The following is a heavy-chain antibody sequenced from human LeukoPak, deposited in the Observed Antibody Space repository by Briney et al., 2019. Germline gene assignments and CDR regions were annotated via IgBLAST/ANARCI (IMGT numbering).Heavy chain of an antibody. CDR3: ARDSGLGPTWHPFDH. CDR2: INPKSGGT. Sequence: ASVKVSCTPSVYTFSNFGISWVRQAPGQGLEWMGWINPKSGGTNYAQKFRGRVTMTRDTSISTAYMELSGLRSDDTAVYYCARDSGLGPTWHPFDHWGQGTPVTVSS. V-gene: IGHV1-2*02. CDR1: VYTFSNFG. D-gene: IGHD1-26*01. J-gene: IGHJ4*02.